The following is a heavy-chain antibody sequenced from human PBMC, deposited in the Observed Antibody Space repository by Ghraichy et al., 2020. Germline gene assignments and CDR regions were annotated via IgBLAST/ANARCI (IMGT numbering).Heavy chain of an antibody. Sequence: GGSLRLSCAASGFTFSSYSMNWVRQAPGKGLEWVSSISSSSSYIYYADSVKGRFTISRDNAKNSLYLQMNSLRAEDTAVYYCARDGSSGWYSNFDYWGQRTLVSVS. J-gene: IGHJ4*02. V-gene: IGHV3-21*01. CDR2: ISSSSSYI. D-gene: IGHD6-19*01. CDR1: GFTFSSYS. CDR3: ARDGSSGWYSNFDY.